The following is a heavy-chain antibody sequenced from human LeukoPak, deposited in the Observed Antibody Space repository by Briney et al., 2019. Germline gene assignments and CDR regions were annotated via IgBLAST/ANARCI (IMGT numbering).Heavy chain of an antibody. Sequence: PGGSLRLSCAASGFTFSNYAMSWVRQAPGKGLEWASTISGSGGTAFYADSVKGRFTISIDNSKKTVYLQMNSLRAEDTAVYYCAKERTDYYDSSGYDGFDIWGQGTMVTVSS. CDR2: ISGSGGTA. J-gene: IGHJ3*02. D-gene: IGHD3-22*01. CDR1: GFTFSNYA. V-gene: IGHV3-23*01. CDR3: AKERTDYYDSSGYDGFDI.